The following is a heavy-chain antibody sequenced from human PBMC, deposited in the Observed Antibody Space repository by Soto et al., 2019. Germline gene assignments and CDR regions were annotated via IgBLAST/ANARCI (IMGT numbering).Heavy chain of an antibody. CDR2: IIPIFGTA. D-gene: IGHD5-12*01. V-gene: IGHV1-69*01. J-gene: IGHJ3*01. CDR1: GGTFSSYA. Sequence: QVQLVQSGAEVKKPGSSVKVSCKASGGTFSSYAISWVRQAPGQGLEWMGGIIPIFGTANYAQKFQGRVTITADESPSTAYMELSSLRSEDTAVYYCARDRVEMATTDAFDLWGQGTMVTVSS. CDR3: ARDRVEMATTDAFDL.